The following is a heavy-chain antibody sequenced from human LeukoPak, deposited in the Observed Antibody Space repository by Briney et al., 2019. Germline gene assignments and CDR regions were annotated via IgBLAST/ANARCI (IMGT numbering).Heavy chain of an antibody. D-gene: IGHD3-10*01. V-gene: IGHV5-51*01. CDR1: GYDFTNYW. CDR2: IYPDDSDT. J-gene: IGHJ4*02. CDR3: ARAPMVRGVIINPGDY. Sequence: GESLKTSCKGSGYDFTNYWIDWVRQMPGKGLAWMGIIYPDDSDTRSSPSFQGQVTISADKSISTAYLQWSSLKASDTAMYYCARAPMVRGVIINPGDYWGQGTLVTGSS.